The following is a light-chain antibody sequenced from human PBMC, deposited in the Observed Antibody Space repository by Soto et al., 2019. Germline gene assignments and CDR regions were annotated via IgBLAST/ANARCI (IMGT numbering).Light chain of an antibody. CDR3: TSPLPGSPYV. CDR1: SSDVGGYNY. J-gene: IGLJ1*01. V-gene: IGLV2-14*01. CDR2: KVS. Sequence: QSALTQPASVSGSPGQSITISCTGTSSDVGGYNYVSWYQQYPGRVPKLLIYKVSNRPSGISNRFSGSKSGNTASLTISGLQAEDEADYFCTSPLPGSPYVFGSGTEVAVL.